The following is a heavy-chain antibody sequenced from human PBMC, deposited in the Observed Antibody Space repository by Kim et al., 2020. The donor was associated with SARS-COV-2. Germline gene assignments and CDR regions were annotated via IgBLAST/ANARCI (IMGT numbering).Heavy chain of an antibody. Sequence: QKFQGWVTMTRDTSISTAYMELSRLRSADTAVYYCARLVGATSDFYSFDYWGQGTLVTVSS. CDR3: ARLVGATSDFYSFDY. D-gene: IGHD1-26*01. V-gene: IGHV1-2*04. J-gene: IGHJ4*02.